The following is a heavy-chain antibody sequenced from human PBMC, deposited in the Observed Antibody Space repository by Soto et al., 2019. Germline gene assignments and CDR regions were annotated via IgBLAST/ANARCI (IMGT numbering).Heavy chain of an antibody. CDR2: IGWNSVNR. V-gene: IGHV3-9*01. CDR1: GFSFDDYA. Sequence: DVHLVESGGGLVQPGRSLRLSCGASGFSFDDYAMHWVRQAPGKGLAWVASIGWNSVNRDYADYVKGRFTISRDNAKNSLYLQMNSLRAEDTALYYCAKDVSGWSAGESPFPVDHWGQGTLVTVSS. J-gene: IGHJ4*02. CDR3: AKDVSGWSAGESPFPVDH. D-gene: IGHD3-10*01.